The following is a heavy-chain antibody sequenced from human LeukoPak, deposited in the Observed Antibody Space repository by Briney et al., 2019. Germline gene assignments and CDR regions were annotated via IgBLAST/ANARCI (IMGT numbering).Heavy chain of an antibody. CDR3: ARRCFEDGYNFYYFDY. J-gene: IGHJ4*02. CDR1: GGSISSYY. CDR2: INHSGST. V-gene: IGHV4-34*01. Sequence: SETLSLTCTVSGGSISSYYWSWIRQPPGKGLEWIGEINHSGSTNYNPSLKSRVTISVDTSKNQFSLKLSSVTAADTAVYYCARRCFEDGYNFYYFDYWGQGTLVTVSS. D-gene: IGHD5-24*01.